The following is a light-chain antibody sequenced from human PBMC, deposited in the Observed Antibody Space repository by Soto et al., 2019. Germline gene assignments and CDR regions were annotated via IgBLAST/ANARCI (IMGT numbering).Light chain of an antibody. CDR1: QSISSW. V-gene: IGKV1-5*01. CDR3: QQYNSYPYT. J-gene: IGKJ2*01. Sequence: DIQMTQSPSTLSASVGDRVTITCRASQSISSWLAWYQQKPGKAPKLLIYDASSWQSGVPSRFSGSGSGTKYTLTISSLQPDDFVTYYCQQYNSYPYTFGQGTKLEIK. CDR2: DAS.